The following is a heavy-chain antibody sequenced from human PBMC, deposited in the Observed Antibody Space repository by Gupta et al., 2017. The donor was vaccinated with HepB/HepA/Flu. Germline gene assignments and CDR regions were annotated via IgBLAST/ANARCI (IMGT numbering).Heavy chain of an antibody. CDR3: ARVEDSSTYHIDY. CDR1: GFTVNSKY. D-gene: IGHD2/OR15-2a*01. J-gene: IGHJ4*02. V-gene: IGHV3-66*01. Sequence: EVQLVESGGGLVQPGGSLRLSCAASGFTVNSKYMSWVRQAPGKGLEWVSVIYRGGGTYYADSVKGRFTISRDNSKNTLYLQMNSLRAEDTAIYYCARVEDSSTYHIDYWGQGTLVTVSS. CDR2: IYRGGGT.